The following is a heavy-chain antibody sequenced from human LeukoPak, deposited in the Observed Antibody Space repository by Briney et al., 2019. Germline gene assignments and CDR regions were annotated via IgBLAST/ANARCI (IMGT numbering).Heavy chain of an antibody. CDR1: GFTFSSYG. CDR3: ARTSYYDILTGWFGSRYYYMDV. Sequence: SGGSLRLSCAASGFTFSSYGMHWVRQAPGKGLEWVAFIRYDGSNKYYADSVKGRFTISRDNSKNTLYLQMNSLRSDDTVVYYCARTSYYDILTGWFGSRYYYMDVWGKGTTVTISS. CDR2: IRYDGSNK. D-gene: IGHD3-9*01. J-gene: IGHJ6*03. V-gene: IGHV3-30*02.